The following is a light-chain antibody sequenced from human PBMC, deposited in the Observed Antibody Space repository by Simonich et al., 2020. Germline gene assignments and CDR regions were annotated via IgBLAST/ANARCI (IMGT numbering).Light chain of an antibody. J-gene: IGLJ2*01. CDR1: SSDVGGYNY. CDR3: SSYTSSSTVV. CDR2: DVS. V-gene: IGLV2-14*03. Sequence: QSALTQPASVSGSPGQSITIPCTGTSSDVGGYNYVSWYQQHPGKAPTLMIYDVSNRPSGVSNRFSGSKSGNTASLTISGLQAEDEADYYCSSYTSSSTVVFGGGTKLTVL.